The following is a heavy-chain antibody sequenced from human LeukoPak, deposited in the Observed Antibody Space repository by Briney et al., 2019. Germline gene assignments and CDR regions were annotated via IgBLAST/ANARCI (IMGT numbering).Heavy chain of an antibody. CDR2: ISTSTGDT. V-gene: IGHV1-18*01. CDR1: GYSFILYG. Sequence: ASVKVSCKTSGYSFILYGISWVRQAPGQGPEWMGWISTSTGDTKYTQKFQGRVTLTTDTSTSTAYMELSSLRSDDTAVYYCARYTLYYYYMDVWGKGTTVTVSS. J-gene: IGHJ6*03. CDR3: ARYTLYYYYMDV.